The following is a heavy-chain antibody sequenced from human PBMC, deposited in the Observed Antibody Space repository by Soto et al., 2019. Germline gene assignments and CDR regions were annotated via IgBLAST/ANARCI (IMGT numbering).Heavy chain of an antibody. CDR3: TIEQSDYNYFDP. D-gene: IGHD6-19*01. Sequence: SETLSLTGTVSGAALSSGGYFYTWVRQPPGKGLEWLRYSYYSGGTNYNPSLKSRVTISLDKSKSQFSLTLIPLTAADTAVYYCTIEQSDYNYFDPWGQGTLVTVSS. V-gene: IGHV4-61*08. CDR1: GAALSSGGYF. J-gene: IGHJ5*02. CDR2: SYYSGGT.